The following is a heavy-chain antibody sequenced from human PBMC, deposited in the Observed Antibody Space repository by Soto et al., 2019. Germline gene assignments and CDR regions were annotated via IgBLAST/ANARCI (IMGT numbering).Heavy chain of an antibody. J-gene: IGHJ6*02. CDR1: GFTFSSYW. V-gene: IGHV3-74*01. CDR2: INSDGSST. CDR3: ARRTEDYYYGMDV. Sequence: GGSLSLSCAASGFTFSSYWMHWVRQAPGKGLVWVSRINSDGSSTSYADSVKGRFTISRDNAKNTLYLQMNSLRAEDTAVYYCARRTEDYYYGMDVWGQGTTVTVSS.